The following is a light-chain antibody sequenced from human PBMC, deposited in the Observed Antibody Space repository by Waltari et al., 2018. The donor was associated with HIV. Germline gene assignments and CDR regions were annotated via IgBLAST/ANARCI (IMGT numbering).Light chain of an antibody. CDR3: QSYDMSQSGSLV. Sequence: QSVLTQPPSVSGAPGQRVTIACTGTRSNIGAGFDVHWYQQIPGNAPKLLIYDNNIRPSGVPARFSGSKSGTSASLAITGLQSEDEADYYGQSYDMSQSGSLVFGGGTKLTVL. V-gene: IGLV1-40*01. CDR1: RSNIGAGFD. J-gene: IGLJ2*01. CDR2: DNN.